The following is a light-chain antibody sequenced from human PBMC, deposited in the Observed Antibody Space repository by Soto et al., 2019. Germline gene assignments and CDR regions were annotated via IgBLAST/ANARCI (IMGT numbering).Light chain of an antibody. J-gene: IGKJ4*01. CDR1: QSVSSSY. CDR3: QQYGSSPLT. V-gene: IGKV3-20*01. CDR2: GAS. Sequence: EIVLTQSPGTLSLSPGERATLSCRASQSVSSSYLAWCQQKPGQAPRLLIDGASSRATGIPDRFSGSGSGTDVTLTTSRLEPADFAVYYCQQYGSSPLTFGGGTKVEIK.